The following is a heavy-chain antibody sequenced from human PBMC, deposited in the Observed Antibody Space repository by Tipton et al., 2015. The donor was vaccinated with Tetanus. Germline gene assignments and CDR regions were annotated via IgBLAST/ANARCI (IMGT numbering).Heavy chain of an antibody. Sequence: SLRLSCAASGFTFSSYAMSWVRQAPGKGLEWVSAISGSGGGTYYADSVKGRFTISRDNSKNTLYLQMNSLRAEDTAVYYCAKPYSSSWYYFDYWGQGTLVTVSS. J-gene: IGHJ4*02. CDR1: GFTFSSYA. D-gene: IGHD6-13*01. CDR2: ISGSGGGT. CDR3: AKPYSSSWYYFDY. V-gene: IGHV3-23*01.